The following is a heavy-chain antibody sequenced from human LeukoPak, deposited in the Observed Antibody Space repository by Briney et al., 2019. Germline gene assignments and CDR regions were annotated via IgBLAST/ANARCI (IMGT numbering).Heavy chain of an antibody. Sequence: ASVKVSCKASGYTFNTYAIHWVRQAPGQSLEWMGWINAAKGKTEYSQKFQGRVTLTRDTSANTVYMGLSSLRPTDTAVYYCARGYDSRGYSPDYWGQGTLVIVSS. CDR1: GYTFNTYA. CDR2: INAAKGKT. D-gene: IGHD3-22*01. V-gene: IGHV1-3*01. CDR3: ARGYDSRGYSPDY. J-gene: IGHJ4*02.